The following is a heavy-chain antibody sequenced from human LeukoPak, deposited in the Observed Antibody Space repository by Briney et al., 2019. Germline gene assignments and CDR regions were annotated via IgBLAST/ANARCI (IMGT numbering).Heavy chain of an antibody. CDR3: AKSSGYYGSGSYSYFDY. D-gene: IGHD3-10*01. Sequence: GGSLRLSCAASGFTFSSYAMSWVRQAPGKGLEWVSAISGSGGSTYYADSVKGRFTISRDNSKNTLYLQMNSLRAEDTAVYYCAKSSGYYGSGSYSYFDYRGQGTLVTVSS. V-gene: IGHV3-23*01. J-gene: IGHJ4*02. CDR2: ISGSGGST. CDR1: GFTFSSYA.